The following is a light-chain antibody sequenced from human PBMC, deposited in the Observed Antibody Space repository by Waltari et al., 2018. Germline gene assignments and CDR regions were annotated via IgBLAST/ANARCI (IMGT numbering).Light chain of an antibody. V-gene: IGKV3-11*01. Sequence: EIVVTQSPSTLSLSPGEGATLSCRTSERVSSNLAWFQQKDGQPPRLVIFDASSRAADTPARFSGGGSGTDYTLTISSLEPEDFATDYCQQRSAWPTTFGQGTRLEI. CDR1: ERVSSN. CDR3: QQRSAWPTT. J-gene: IGKJ5*01. CDR2: DAS.